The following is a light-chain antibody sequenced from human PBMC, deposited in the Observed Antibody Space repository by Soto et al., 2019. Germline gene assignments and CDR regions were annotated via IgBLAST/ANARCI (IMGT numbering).Light chain of an antibody. CDR3: QQLNSYPLT. V-gene: IGKV1-9*01. Sequence: DIQLTQSPSFLSASVGDRVTITCRASQGIRNYLTWYQQKPVKAPKLLIYAASTLESGVPSRFSGSGSGTEFTLTISSLQPEDFGSYYCQQLNSYPLTFGGGTKVEIK. J-gene: IGKJ4*01. CDR2: AAS. CDR1: QGIRNY.